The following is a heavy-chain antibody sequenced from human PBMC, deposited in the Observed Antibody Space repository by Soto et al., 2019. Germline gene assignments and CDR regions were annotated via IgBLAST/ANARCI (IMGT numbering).Heavy chain of an antibody. CDR3: ARTYYDFWSGYYRYYFDY. J-gene: IGHJ4*02. Sequence: ASVKVCCKVSGYTLTELSMHWVRQAPGKGLEWMGGFDPEDGETIYAQKFQGRVTMTEDTSTDTAYMELSSLRSEDTAVYYCARTYYDFWSGYYRYYFDYWGQGTLVTVSS. CDR2: FDPEDGET. D-gene: IGHD3-3*01. CDR1: GYTLTELS. V-gene: IGHV1-24*01.